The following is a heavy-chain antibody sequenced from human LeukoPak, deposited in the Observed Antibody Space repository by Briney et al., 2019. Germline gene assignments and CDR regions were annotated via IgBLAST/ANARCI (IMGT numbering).Heavy chain of an antibody. CDR3: ATASCSGGSCYSEDDAFDI. Sequence: ASVKVSCKASGYTFTSYDINWVRQATGQGLEWMGWMNPNSGNTGYAQKFQGRVTITRNTSISTAYMELSRLRSDDTAVYYCATASCSGGSCYSEDDAFDIWGQGTMVTVSS. CDR1: GYTFTSYD. CDR2: MNPNSGNT. V-gene: IGHV1-8*03. J-gene: IGHJ3*02. D-gene: IGHD2-15*01.